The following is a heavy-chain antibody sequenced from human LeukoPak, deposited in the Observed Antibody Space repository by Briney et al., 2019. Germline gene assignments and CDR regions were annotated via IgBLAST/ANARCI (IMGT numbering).Heavy chain of an antibody. CDR1: GFTFDDYG. CDR2: INWNGGST. Sequence: PGGSLRLSCAASGFTFDDYGMSWVRQAPGKGLEWVSGINWNGGSTGYADSVKGRFTISRDNAKNSLYLQMNSLRAEDTALYYCARAGGPRDVHVHFDIWGQGTMVTVSS. D-gene: IGHD3-10*01. CDR3: ARAGGPRDVHVHFDI. V-gene: IGHV3-20*04. J-gene: IGHJ3*02.